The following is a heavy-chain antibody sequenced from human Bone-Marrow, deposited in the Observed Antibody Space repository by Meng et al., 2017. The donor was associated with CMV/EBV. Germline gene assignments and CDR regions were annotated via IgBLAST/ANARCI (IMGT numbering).Heavy chain of an antibody. CDR1: GLTFSSYA. CDR2: ISGSGGST. Sequence: EVEWLESGGGLAPPWGSLRLSWAASGLTFSSYAMSWVRQAPGKGLEWVSAISGSGGSTYYADSVKGRFTISRDNSKNTLYLQMNSLRAEDTAVYYCAKDRGGSYYGYWGQGTLVTVAS. D-gene: IGHD1-26*01. J-gene: IGHJ4*02. CDR3: AKDRGGSYYGY. V-gene: IGHV3-23*01.